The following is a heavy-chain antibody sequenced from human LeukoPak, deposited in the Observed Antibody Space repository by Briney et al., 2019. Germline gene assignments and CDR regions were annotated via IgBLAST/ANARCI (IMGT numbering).Heavy chain of an antibody. CDR2: ISSSSSYI. D-gene: IGHD2-2*01. V-gene: IGHV3-21*01. J-gene: IGHJ3*02. CDR3: ARAGRVVPAAKNAFDI. CDR1: GFTFSSYS. Sequence: GGSLRLSCAASGFTFSSYSMNWVRQAPGKGLEWVSSISSSSSYIYYADSVKGRFTISRDNAKNSLYLQMNSLRAKDTAVYYCARAGRVVPAAKNAFDIWGQGTMVTVSS.